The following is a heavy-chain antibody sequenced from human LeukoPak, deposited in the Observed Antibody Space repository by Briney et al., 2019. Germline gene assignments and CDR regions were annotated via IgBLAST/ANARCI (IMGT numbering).Heavy chain of an antibody. CDR3: ARGPTYYYDSSGYYYRY. V-gene: IGHV3-48*01. CDR2: ISSSSSTI. J-gene: IGHJ4*02. D-gene: IGHD3-22*01. Sequence: GGSLRLSCAASGFTFSSYSMNWVRQAPGKGLEWVSYISSSSSTIYYADSVKGRFTISRDNAKNSLYLQMNSLRAEDTAVYYCARGPTYYYDSSGYYYRYWGQGTLVTVSS. CDR1: GFTFSSYS.